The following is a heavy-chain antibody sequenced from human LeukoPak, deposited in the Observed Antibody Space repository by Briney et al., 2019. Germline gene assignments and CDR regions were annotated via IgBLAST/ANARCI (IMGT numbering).Heavy chain of an antibody. CDR3: ARRATVSGWYVFDY. V-gene: IGHV4-59*08. CDR2: LFYSGST. D-gene: IGHD6-19*01. J-gene: IGHJ4*02. Sequence: PSETLSLTCAVYGGSFSSYHWSWIRQPPGKGLEWIGYLFYSGSTNYNPSLKSRVTISVDMSKSQFSLKLSSVTAADAAVYYCARRATVSGWYVFDYWGQGTLVTVSS. CDR1: GGSFSSYH.